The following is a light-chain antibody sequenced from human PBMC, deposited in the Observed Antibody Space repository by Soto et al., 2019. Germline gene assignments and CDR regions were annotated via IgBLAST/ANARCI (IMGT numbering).Light chain of an antibody. J-gene: IGKJ5*01. V-gene: IGKV1-27*01. CDR1: QDIINY. Sequence: DIQMTQSPSSLSASVGDRVTITCQASQDIINYLAWYQQKPGTVPKLLIYRASTLQSGVPSRFSGSGSGTDFTLTISSLQPEDVATYYCQRYNSVPITFGQGTRLEI. CDR3: QRYNSVPIT. CDR2: RAS.